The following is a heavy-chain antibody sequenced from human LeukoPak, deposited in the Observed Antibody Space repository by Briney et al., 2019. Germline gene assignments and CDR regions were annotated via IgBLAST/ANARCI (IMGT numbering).Heavy chain of an antibody. J-gene: IGHJ4*02. CDR1: AVTFGDHL. D-gene: IGHD3-10*01. CDR3: TGGWFGES. CDR2: IKTKASGGTA. Sequence: GGSLRLSCTASAVTFGDHLMSWVRQAPGKGLEWVGFIKTKASGGTAEYAASVKGRFTISRDDSKNIAYLQMNSLKSEDTAFYYCTGGWFGESWGQGTLVTVSS. V-gene: IGHV3-49*04.